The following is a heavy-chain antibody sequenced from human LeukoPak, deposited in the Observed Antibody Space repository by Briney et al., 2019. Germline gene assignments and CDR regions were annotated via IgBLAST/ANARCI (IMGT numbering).Heavy chain of an antibody. J-gene: IGHJ4*02. Sequence: SETLSLTCTVSGGSISSGDYYWSWIRQPPGKGLEWIGEINHSGSTNYNPSLKSRVTISVDTSKNQFSLKLSSVTAADTAVYYCARITTLYDFWSAHYYFDYWGQGTLVTVSS. V-gene: IGHV4-39*07. CDR2: INHSGST. D-gene: IGHD3-3*01. CDR1: GGSISSGDYY. CDR3: ARITTLYDFWSAHYYFDY.